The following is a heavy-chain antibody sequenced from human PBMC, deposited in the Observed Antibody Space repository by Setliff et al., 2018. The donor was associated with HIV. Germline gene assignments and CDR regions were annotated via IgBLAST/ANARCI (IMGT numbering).Heavy chain of an antibody. CDR2: INPNSGGT. Sequence: ASVKVSCKASASRYSFTAYNMHWVRQAPGQGLEWMGWINPNSGGTNYAQKFQGRVTMTRDTSISTAYMELSRLRSDDTAVYYCARDDETYNWKYWGQGTLVTVSS. J-gene: IGHJ4*02. D-gene: IGHD1-20*01. CDR3: ARDDETYNWKY. V-gene: IGHV1-2*02. CDR1: ASRYSFTAYN.